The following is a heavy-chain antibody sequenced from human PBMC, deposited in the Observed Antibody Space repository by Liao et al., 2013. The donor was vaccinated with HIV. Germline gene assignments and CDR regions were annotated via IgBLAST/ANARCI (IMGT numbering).Heavy chain of an antibody. J-gene: IGHJ5*02. CDR1: GGSFSGYY. D-gene: IGHD6-13*01. CDR2: YNHSGST. V-gene: IGHV4-34*01. Sequence: QVQLQQWGAGLLKPSETLSLTCAVYGGSFSGYYWSWIRQPPGKGRGVDWGKYNHSGSTNYNPSLKSRVSISVDTSKNQFSLKVSSVTAADTAVYYCARVPIDTSRWPINNWFDPSGPGNPGHRLL. CDR3: ARVPIDTSRWPINNWFDP.